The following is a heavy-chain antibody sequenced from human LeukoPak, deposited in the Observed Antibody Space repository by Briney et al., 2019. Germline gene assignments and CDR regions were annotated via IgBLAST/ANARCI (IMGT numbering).Heavy chain of an antibody. J-gene: IGHJ4*02. CDR1: GGSISSGDYY. CDR2: VYYSGST. Sequence: PSQTLSLTCTVSGGSISSGDYYWSWIRQPPGKGLEWIGYVYYSGSTYYNPSLKSRGTISVDTSKNQFSLKLSSVTAADTAVYYCARGPAAGVVPAAQADYWGQGTLVTASS. D-gene: IGHD2-2*01. V-gene: IGHV4-30-4*08. CDR3: ARGPAAGVVPAAQADY.